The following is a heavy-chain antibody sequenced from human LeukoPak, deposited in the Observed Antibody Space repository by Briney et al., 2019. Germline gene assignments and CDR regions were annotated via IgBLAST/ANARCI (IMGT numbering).Heavy chain of an antibody. CDR2: IYTSGST. CDR1: GGSISTYY. CDR3: AREAREIVVVTAISYDAFDI. D-gene: IGHD2-21*02. V-gene: IGHV4-4*07. Sequence: SETLSLTCTVSGGSISTYYWSWIRQPAGKGLEWIGRIYTSGSTNYNPSLKSRVTMSVDTSKNQFSLKLSSVTAADTAVYYCAREAREIVVVTAISYDAFDIWGQGTMVTVSS. J-gene: IGHJ3*02.